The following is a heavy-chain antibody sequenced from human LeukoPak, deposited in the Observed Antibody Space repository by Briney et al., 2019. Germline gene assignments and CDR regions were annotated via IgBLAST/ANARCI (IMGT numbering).Heavy chain of an antibody. CDR2: IYYSGST. J-gene: IGHJ5*02. CDR3: ARSMGTQWLAGWFDP. Sequence: SETLSLTCTVSGGSISSSSYYWGWIRQPPGKGLEWIGSIYYSGSTYYNPSLKSRVTISVDTSKNQFSLKLSSVTAADTAVYYCARSMGTQWLAGWFDPWGQGTLVTVSS. D-gene: IGHD6-19*01. V-gene: IGHV4-39*07. CDR1: GGSISSSSYY.